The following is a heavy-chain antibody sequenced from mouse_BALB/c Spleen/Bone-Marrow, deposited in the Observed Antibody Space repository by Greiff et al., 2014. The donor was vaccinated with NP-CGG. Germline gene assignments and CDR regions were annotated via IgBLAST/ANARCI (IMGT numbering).Heavy chain of an antibody. CDR3: GRGAKKYGNYLDY. D-gene: IGHD2-10*02. Sequence: EVQLQQSGPELVKPGASVKISCKASGYSFTGYFMNWVKQSHGKSLEWIGRINPYNGETFYNQKLKGKATLTADKSSSTAHMEFVSLTSEDSAVYYCGRGAKKYGNYLDYWGQGTTLTVSS. CDR2: INPYNGET. V-gene: IGHV1-37*01. J-gene: IGHJ2*01. CDR1: GYSFTGYF.